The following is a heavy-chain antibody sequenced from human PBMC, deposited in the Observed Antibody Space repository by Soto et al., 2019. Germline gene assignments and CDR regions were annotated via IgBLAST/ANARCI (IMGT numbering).Heavy chain of an antibody. V-gene: IGHV1-69*13. CDR3: ARGRELLSYFDY. D-gene: IGHD1-26*01. CDR2: IIPIFGTA. J-gene: IGHJ4*02. Sequence: ASVKVSCKASGGTFSSYAISWVRQAPGQGLEWMGGIIPIFGTANYAQKFQGRVTITADESTSTAYMELSSLRSEDTAVYYCARGRELLSYFDYWGQGTLVTVSS. CDR1: GGTFSSYA.